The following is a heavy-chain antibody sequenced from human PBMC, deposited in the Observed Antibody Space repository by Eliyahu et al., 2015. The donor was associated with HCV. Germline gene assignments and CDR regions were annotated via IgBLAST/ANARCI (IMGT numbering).Heavy chain of an antibody. CDR3: AKEKGSMRPFDY. Sequence: AASEFTISSYGMNWVRQAPGKGLQWVSSFGTSGTTYYVDSVRGRFTISRDTSKNTLYLQMDSLRAEDTAVYYCAKEKGSMRPFDYWGQGTLVTVSS. CDR2: FGTSGTT. J-gene: IGHJ4*02. CDR1: EFTISSYG. V-gene: IGHV3-23*01.